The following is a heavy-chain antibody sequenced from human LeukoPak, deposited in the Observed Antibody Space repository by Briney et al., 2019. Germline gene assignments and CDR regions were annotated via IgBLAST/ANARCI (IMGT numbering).Heavy chain of an antibody. Sequence: HPGGSLRLSCAASGFTFSSYAMSWVRQAPGKGLEWVSVISGSGRSTYYADSVKGRFTISRDNSKNTLYLQMNSLRAEDTAVYYCAIDQSSSVNYWGQGTLVTVSS. CDR3: AIDQSSSVNY. V-gene: IGHV3-23*01. CDR1: GFTFSSYA. D-gene: IGHD6-6*01. CDR2: ISGSGRST. J-gene: IGHJ4*02.